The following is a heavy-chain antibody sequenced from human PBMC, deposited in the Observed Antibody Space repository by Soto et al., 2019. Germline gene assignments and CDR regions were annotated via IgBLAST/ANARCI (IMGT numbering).Heavy chain of an antibody. CDR1: GFTFSTYA. CDR3: AKGSIEYSSSFPDY. D-gene: IGHD6-6*01. CDR2: FSGSGAST. V-gene: IGHV3-23*01. J-gene: IGHJ4*02. Sequence: PWGALRLSCAASGFTFSTYAMSWVRQAPGKGLEWVSGFSGSGASTYYADSVKGRFTISRDNSNNTLYLQMSSLRAEDTAVYYCAKGSIEYSSSFPDYWGQGTLVTVSS.